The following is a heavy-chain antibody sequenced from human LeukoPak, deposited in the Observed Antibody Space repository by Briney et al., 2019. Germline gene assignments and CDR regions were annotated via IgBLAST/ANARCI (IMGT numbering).Heavy chain of an antibody. CDR2: INSDGSST. V-gene: IGHV3-74*01. D-gene: IGHD5-24*01. CDR1: GFTFSSYW. J-gene: IGHJ4*01. CDR3: ARADGYNNVDY. Sequence: GGSLRLSCAASGFTFSSYWMHWVRQAPGKGLVWVSRINSDGSSTSYADSAKGRFTISRDNAKNTLYLQMNSLRAEDTAVYYCARADGYNNVDYWGQGTLVTVSS.